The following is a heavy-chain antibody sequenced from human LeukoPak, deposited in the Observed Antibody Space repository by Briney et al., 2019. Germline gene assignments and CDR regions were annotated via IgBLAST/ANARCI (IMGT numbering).Heavy chain of an antibody. V-gene: IGHV3-23*01. CDR1: GFTFSSYA. D-gene: IGHD2-15*01. CDR2: ISGSGGST. CDR3: AKARYCSGGSCYFDY. Sequence: GGSLRLSCAASGFTFSSYAMSWVRQAPGKGLEWVSAISGSGGSTYYADSVKGRFTISRDNSENTLYLQMNSLRAEDTAVYYCAKARYCSGGSCYFDYWGQGTLVTVSS. J-gene: IGHJ4*02.